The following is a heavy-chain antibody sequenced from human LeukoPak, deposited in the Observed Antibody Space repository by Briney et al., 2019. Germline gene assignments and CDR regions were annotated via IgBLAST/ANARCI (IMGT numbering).Heavy chain of an antibody. Sequence: GGSLRLSCAASGFTFSSYGMHWARQAPGKGLEWVAVISYDGSNKYYADSVKGRFTISRDNSKNTLYLQMNSLRAEDTAVYYCAKVRYDSSGYLDYWGQGTLVTVSS. CDR1: GFTFSSYG. CDR3: AKVRYDSSGYLDY. D-gene: IGHD3-22*01. J-gene: IGHJ4*02. CDR2: ISYDGSNK. V-gene: IGHV3-30*18.